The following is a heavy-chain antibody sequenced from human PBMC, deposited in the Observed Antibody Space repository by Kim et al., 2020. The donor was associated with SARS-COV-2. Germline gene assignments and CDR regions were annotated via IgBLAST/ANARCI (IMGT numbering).Heavy chain of an antibody. V-gene: IGHV4-59*08. CDR1: GGSISSYY. CDR3: ARVTGIAVAGDAFDI. D-gene: IGHD6-19*01. J-gene: IGHJ3*02. Sequence: SETLSLTCTVSGGSISSYYWSWIRQPPGKGLEWIGYIYYSGSTNYNPSLKSRVTISVDTSKNQFSLKLSSVTAADTAVYYCARVTGIAVAGDAFDIWGQG. CDR2: IYYSGST.